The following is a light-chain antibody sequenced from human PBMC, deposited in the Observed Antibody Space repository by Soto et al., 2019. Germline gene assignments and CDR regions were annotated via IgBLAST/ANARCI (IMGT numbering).Light chain of an antibody. CDR1: TSDIGNNY. Sequence: QSVLTQPPSVSAAPGQKVTISCSGSTSDIGNNYVSWYQQVPGTAPKVLIYDNNERPSGIPDRFSGSKSGTAASLAITGLQTGDEADYYCGTWVCGLNGWVFGGGTKLTVL. CDR2: DNN. V-gene: IGLV1-51*01. J-gene: IGLJ3*02. CDR3: GTWVCGLNGWV.